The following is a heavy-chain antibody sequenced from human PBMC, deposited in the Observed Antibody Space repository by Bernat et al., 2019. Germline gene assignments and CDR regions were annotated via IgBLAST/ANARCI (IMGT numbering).Heavy chain of an antibody. V-gene: IGHV3-21*01. Sequence: EVQLVESGGGLVKPGGSLRLSCAASGFTFSSYSMNWVRQAPGKGLEWVSSISSSSSYIYYADSVKGRFTISRDNAKNSLYLQMNSLRAEDTAVYYCARMIAAAGVDYYDYYGMDVWGQGTTVTVSS. CDR3: ARMIAAAGVDYYDYYGMDV. J-gene: IGHJ6*02. D-gene: IGHD6-13*01. CDR1: GFTFSSYS. CDR2: ISSSSSYI.